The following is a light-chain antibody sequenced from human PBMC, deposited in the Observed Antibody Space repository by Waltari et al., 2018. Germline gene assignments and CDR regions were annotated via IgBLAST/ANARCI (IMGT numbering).Light chain of an antibody. CDR1: QSISSW. CDR2: KAS. Sequence: DIQMTQSPSTLSASVGDRVTITCRASQSISSWLAWYQQKPGKAPKLLIYKASSLESGVPSRFSVGGSGTDFTLIISSLQPDDSATYYCQQYISFSKTFGQGTKVEIE. V-gene: IGKV1-5*03. CDR3: QQYISFSKT. J-gene: IGKJ1*01.